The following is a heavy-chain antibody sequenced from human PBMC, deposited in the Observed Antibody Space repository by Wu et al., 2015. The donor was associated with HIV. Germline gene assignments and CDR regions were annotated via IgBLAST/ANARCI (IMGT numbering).Heavy chain of an antibody. CDR2: ISAYNGNT. CDR1: GYTFTTYG. V-gene: IGHV1-18*01. CDR3: ARGAFGVVTPEYFQH. J-gene: IGHJ1*01. Sequence: QVQLVQSGAEVKKPGASVKVSCKASGYTFTTYGINWVRQAPGQGLEWMGWISAYNGNTNYAQKLQGRVTMTTDTSTNTAYMELRSLRSDDTAVYYCARGAFGVVTPEYFQHWGQGTLVTVSS. D-gene: IGHD3-3*01.